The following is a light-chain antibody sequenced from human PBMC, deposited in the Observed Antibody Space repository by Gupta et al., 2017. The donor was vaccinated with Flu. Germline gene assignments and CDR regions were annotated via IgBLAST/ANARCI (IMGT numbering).Light chain of an antibody. CDR3: ATWDDSLSGWV. V-gene: IGLV1-47*01. Sequence: GSSANIGRNYVYWYQQFPGTAPKLLIYRNNQRTSGVTDRFSGSKSGTSASLAISGLRSEDEADYYCATWDDSLSGWVFGGETKLTVL. CDR2: RNN. J-gene: IGLJ3*02. CDR1: SANIGRNY.